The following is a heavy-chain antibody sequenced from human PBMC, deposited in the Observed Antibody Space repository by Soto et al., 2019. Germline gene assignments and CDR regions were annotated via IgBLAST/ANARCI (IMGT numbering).Heavy chain of an antibody. V-gene: IGHV3-30*18. CDR2: VSHDGRNT. Sequence: VQLVDSGGGVVQPGRSLRLSCAASGFTFSDYAMHWVRQARGKGLEWVAVVSHDGRNTHYADSVKGRFTISRDSSKNTVSLEMTSLRAEDTTVYYCAKGGRQWLVTSDFNYWGQGALVTVSS. J-gene: IGHJ4*02. CDR3: AKGGRQWLVTSDFNY. CDR1: GFTFSDYA. D-gene: IGHD6-19*01.